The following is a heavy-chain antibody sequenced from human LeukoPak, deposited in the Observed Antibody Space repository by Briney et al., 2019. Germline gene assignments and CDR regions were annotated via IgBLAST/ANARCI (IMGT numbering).Heavy chain of an antibody. CDR2: ISAYNGNT. Sequence: ASVNVSCKASGYTFTSYGISWVRQAPGQGLEWMGWISAYNGNTNYAQKLQGRVTMTRNTSISTAYMELSSLRSEDTAVYYCARASSGYDYYYYGMDVWGQGTTVTVSS. CDR3: ARASSGYDYYYYGMDV. J-gene: IGHJ6*02. V-gene: IGHV1-18*01. CDR1: GYTFTSYG. D-gene: IGHD3-22*01.